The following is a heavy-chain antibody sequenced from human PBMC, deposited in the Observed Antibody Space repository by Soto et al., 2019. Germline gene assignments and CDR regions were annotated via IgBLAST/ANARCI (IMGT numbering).Heavy chain of an antibody. J-gene: IGHJ4*02. D-gene: IGHD3-10*01. V-gene: IGHV3-23*01. CDR3: AKVIFGLRAVRGPFDY. CDR1: GFTFSSYA. Sequence: GGSLRLSCAASGFTFSSYAMSWVRQAPGKGLEWVSAIRGSGGSTYYADSVKGRFTISRDNSKNTLYLQMNSLRAEDTAVYYCAKVIFGLRAVRGPFDYWGQGTLVTVSS. CDR2: IRGSGGST.